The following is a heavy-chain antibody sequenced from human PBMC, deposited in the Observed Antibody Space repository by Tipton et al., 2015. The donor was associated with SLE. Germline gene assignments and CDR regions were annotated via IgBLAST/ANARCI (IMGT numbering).Heavy chain of an antibody. CDR2: IDQIGSA. V-gene: IGHV4-59*12. J-gene: IGHJ4*02. Sequence: LRLSCIVSGGSISGNYWSWIRQPPGKRLEWIGYIDQIGSANYNPSLQSRVTISVDTSKNQFSLKLSSVTAADTAVYYCARRGSGSHRPRPFDFWGQGTLVTVSS. D-gene: IGHD3-10*01. CDR1: GGSISGNY. CDR3: ARRGSGSHRPRPFDF.